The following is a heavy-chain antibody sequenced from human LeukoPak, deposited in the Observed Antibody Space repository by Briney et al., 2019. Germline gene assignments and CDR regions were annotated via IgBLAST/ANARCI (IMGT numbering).Heavy chain of an antibody. CDR1: GYSFTNFW. V-gene: IGHV5-51*01. J-gene: IGHJ4*02. CDR2: IYPSDSDT. D-gene: IGHD6-13*01. Sequence: GESLNISRKGSGYSFTNFWIGWVRQMPGKGLEWIGIIYPSDSDTTYSPSFQGQVTISADKSINTADLQWSSLEASDTAMYYCARHGAANDYWGQGTLVTVPS. CDR3: ARHGAANDY.